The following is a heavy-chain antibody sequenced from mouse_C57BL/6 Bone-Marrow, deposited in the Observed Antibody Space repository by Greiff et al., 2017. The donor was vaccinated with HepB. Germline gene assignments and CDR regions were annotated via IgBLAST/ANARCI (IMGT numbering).Heavy chain of an antibody. CDR1: GYTFTSYN. CDR2: IYPGNGDT. CDR3: ARSPYYYGSSYYYWYFDV. Sequence: LQQSGAELVRPGASVKMSCKASGYTFTSYNMHWVKQTPRQGLEWIGAIYPGNGDTSYNQTFKGKATLTVDKSSSTAYMQLSSLTSEDSAVYFCARSPYYYGSSYYYWYFDVWGTGTTVTVSS. V-gene: IGHV1-12*01. J-gene: IGHJ1*03. D-gene: IGHD1-1*01.